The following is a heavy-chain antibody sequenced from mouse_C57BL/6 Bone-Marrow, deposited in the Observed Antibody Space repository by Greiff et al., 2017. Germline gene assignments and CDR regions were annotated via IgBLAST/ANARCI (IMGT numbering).Heavy chain of an antibody. Sequence: DVKLVESGGGLVQPGGSLKLSCAASGFTFSDYYMYWVRQTPEKRLEWVAYISNGGGSTYYPDTVKCRFTISRDNAKNTLYLQMSRLKSEDTAMYYCARQGIVTTKFAYWGQGTLVTVSA. J-gene: IGHJ3*01. CDR3: ARQGIVTTKFAY. CDR1: GFTFSDYY. V-gene: IGHV5-12*01. CDR2: ISNGGGST. D-gene: IGHD2-5*01.